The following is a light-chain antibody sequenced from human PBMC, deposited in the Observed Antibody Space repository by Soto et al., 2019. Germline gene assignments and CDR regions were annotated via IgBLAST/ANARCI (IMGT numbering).Light chain of an antibody. CDR1: QSVTNS. J-gene: IGKJ1*01. Sequence: EVVITQSPATLSVSPGERATLSCRASQSVTNSLAWYQQKPGQVPRLLIYGASTRAAGIPARFSGSGSGTEFTLTISSLQSEDFGVYYCQQYDNWPPWTFGQGTKVDIK. CDR2: GAS. V-gene: IGKV3-15*01. CDR3: QQYDNWPPWT.